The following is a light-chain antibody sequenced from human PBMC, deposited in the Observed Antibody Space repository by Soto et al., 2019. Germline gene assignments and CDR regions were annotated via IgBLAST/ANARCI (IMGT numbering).Light chain of an antibody. Sequence: QSVLTQPASVSGSPGQSITISCTGTTSDVGGYDYVSWYQQHPGQAPKLLIYEVSNRPSGVSHRFSGSKSGNTASLSISGLQAEDEADYYCYSFITGNTLYGFGTGTK. J-gene: IGLJ1*01. CDR1: TSDVGGYDY. V-gene: IGLV2-14*01. CDR2: EVS. CDR3: YSFITGNTLYG.